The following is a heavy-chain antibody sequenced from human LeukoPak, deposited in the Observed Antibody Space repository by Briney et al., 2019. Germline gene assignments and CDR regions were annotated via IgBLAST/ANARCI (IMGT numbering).Heavy chain of an antibody. Sequence: GGSLRLSCAASGFTFSSYSMNWVRQAPGKGLEWISYISNSGSTIYYADSVKGRFSISRDNAKNSLYLEMNSLRAEDTAVYYCARSAYSSGCLGYWGQGTLVIVSS. D-gene: IGHD6-19*01. CDR1: GFTFSSYS. CDR2: ISNSGSTI. V-gene: IGHV3-48*01. J-gene: IGHJ4*02. CDR3: ARSAYSSGCLGY.